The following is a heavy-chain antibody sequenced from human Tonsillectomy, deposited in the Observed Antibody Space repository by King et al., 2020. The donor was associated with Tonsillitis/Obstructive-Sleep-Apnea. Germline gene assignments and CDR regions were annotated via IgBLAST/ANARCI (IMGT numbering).Heavy chain of an antibody. CDR2: INAGNGNT. J-gene: IGHJ4*02. CDR3: ARDLVVVPAASLGY. V-gene: IGHV1-3*01. D-gene: IGHD2-2*01. Sequence: QLVQSGAEVKKPGASVKVSCQASGYTFTSYAMHWVRQAPGQRLEWMGWINAGNGNTKYSQKFQGRVTITRDTSASTAYMELSSLRSEDTAVYYCARDLVVVPAASLGYWGQGTLVTVSS. CDR1: GYTFTSYA.